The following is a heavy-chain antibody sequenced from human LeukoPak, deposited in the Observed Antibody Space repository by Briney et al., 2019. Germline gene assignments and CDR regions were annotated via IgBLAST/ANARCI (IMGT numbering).Heavy chain of an antibody. CDR2: IYYSGST. V-gene: IGHV4-59*11. CDR1: GGSISSHN. D-gene: IGHD3-22*01. J-gene: IGHJ3*02. Sequence: SETLSLTCTVPGGSISSHNWSWIRQPPGKGLEWIGYIYYSGSTNYNPSLKSRVTMSVDMSKNQFSLNLRSVTAADTAVYYCARDYYASRGDAFDMWGQGTMVTVSS. CDR3: ARDYYASRGDAFDM.